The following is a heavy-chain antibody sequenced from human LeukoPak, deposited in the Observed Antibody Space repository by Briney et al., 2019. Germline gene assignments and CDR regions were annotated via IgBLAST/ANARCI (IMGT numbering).Heavy chain of an antibody. J-gene: IGHJ6*02. Sequence: PGGSLRLSCAASGFTFSSYGMHWVRQAPGKGLEWVAVISYDGSNKYYADSVKGRFTISRDNSKNTLYLQMNSLRAEDTAVYYCARDPGGSSKRYYYGMDVWGQGTTVTVSS. CDR3: ARDPGGSSKRYYYGMDV. V-gene: IGHV3-30*03. D-gene: IGHD1-14*01. CDR2: ISYDGSNK. CDR1: GFTFSSYG.